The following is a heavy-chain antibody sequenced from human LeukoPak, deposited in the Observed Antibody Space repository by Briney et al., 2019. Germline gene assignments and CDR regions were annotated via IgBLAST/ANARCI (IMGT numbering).Heavy chain of an antibody. Sequence: SETLSLTCTVSGGSISSSIYYWGWIRQPPGKGLEWIGSIYYSGSTYYNPSLKSRVTISVDTSKNQFSLKLSSVTAAGTAVYYCARGLPQLVPARGFDYWGQGTLVTVSS. J-gene: IGHJ4*02. CDR3: ARGLPQLVPARGFDY. D-gene: IGHD6-6*01. CDR1: GGSISSSIYY. V-gene: IGHV4-39*07. CDR2: IYYSGST.